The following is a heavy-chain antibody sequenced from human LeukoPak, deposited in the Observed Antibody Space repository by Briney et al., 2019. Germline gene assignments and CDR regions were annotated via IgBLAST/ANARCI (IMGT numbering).Heavy chain of an antibody. CDR3: ARDPGLGYSSGWVDY. J-gene: IGHJ4*02. D-gene: IGHD6-19*01. V-gene: IGHV3-66*01. CDR2: IYSGGST. CDR1: GFTVSSNY. Sequence: GGSLRLSCAASGFTVSSNYMSWVRQAPGKGLEWVSVIYSGGSTYYADSVKGRFTISRDNAKNSLYLQMNSLRAEDTAVYYCARDPGLGYSSGWVDYWGQGTLVTVSS.